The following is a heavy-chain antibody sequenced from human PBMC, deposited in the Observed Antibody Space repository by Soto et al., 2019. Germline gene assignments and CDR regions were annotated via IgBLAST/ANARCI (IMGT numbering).Heavy chain of an antibody. CDR3: ARRIGNWNNGYYYYYMDV. V-gene: IGHV5-51*01. CDR1: GYSFTSYW. J-gene: IGHJ6*03. Sequence: GESLKISCKGSGYSFTSYWIGWVRQMPGKGLEWMGIIYPGDSDTRYSPSFQGQVTISADKSISTAYLQWSSLKASDTAMYYCARRIGNWNNGYYYYYMDVWGKGTTVTVSS. CDR2: IYPGDSDT. D-gene: IGHD1-20*01.